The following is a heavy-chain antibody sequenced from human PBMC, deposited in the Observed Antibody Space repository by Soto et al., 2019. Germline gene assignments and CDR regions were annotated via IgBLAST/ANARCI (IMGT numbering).Heavy chain of an antibody. CDR3: TRVEYPRGYYYYMDV. D-gene: IGHD3-10*01. Sequence: GVSLRLSFTASGFTFGDYSMSWFRQAPGKGLEWVGFIRSKAYGGTTEYAASVKGRFTISRDDSKSIAYLQMNSLKTEDTAVYYCTRVEYPRGYYYYMDVWGKGTTVTVSS. V-gene: IGHV3-49*03. J-gene: IGHJ6*03. CDR1: GFTFGDYS. CDR2: IRSKAYGGTT.